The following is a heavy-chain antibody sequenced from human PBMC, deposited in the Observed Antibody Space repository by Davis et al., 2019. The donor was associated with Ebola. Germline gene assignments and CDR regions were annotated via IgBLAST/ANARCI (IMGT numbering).Heavy chain of an antibody. D-gene: IGHD6-13*01. J-gene: IGHJ2*01. CDR2: MNPNSGNT. Sequence: ASVKVSCKASGYTFTSYDINWVRQATGQGLEWMGWMNPNSGNTGYAQKFQGRVTMTRNTSISTAYMELSSLRSEDTAVYYCARVRCYSSSWKKRLWYFDLWGRGTLVTVSS. CDR1: GYTFTSYD. CDR3: ARVRCYSSSWKKRLWYFDL. V-gene: IGHV1-8*01.